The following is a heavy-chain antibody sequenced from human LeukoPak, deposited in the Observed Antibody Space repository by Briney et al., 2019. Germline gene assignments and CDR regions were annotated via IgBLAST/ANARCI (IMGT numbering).Heavy chain of an antibody. CDR2: MSASGAVP. J-gene: IGHJ4*02. D-gene: IGHD3-22*01. CDR1: GFRFDSFY. Sequence: GGSLRLSCAASGFRFDSFYMGWVRQVPGKGLDYIALMSASGAVPYYAESVEGRFTLSRDNAKNSVSLQMNSLSADDTAIYYCARSLIVASEDYWGQGTQVIVSS. CDR3: ARSLIVASEDY. V-gene: IGHV3-11*04.